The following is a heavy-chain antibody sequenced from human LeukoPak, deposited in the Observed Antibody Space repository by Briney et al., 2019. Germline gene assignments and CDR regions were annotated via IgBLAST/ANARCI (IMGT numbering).Heavy chain of an antibody. J-gene: IGHJ3*02. D-gene: IGHD1-14*01. CDR3: AREGREPPAFDI. CDR2: IIPIFGTA. Sequence: ASVKVSCKASGYTFTSYDINWVRQATGQGLEWMGGIIPIFGTANYAQKFQGRVTITADKSTSTAYMELSSLRSEDTAVYYCAREGREPPAFDIWGQGTMVTVSS. V-gene: IGHV1-69*06. CDR1: GYTFTSYD.